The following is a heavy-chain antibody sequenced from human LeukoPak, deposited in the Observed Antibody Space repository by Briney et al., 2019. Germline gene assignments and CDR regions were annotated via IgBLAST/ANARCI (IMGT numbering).Heavy chain of an antibody. CDR3: TTDRLHSNRWYYFDF. CDR1: GFTFRNAW. Sequence: GGSVRLSCAACGFTFRNAWMRWVRQAPGKGGEGGGRIESKTDGSTADYGAAVRGKFTISRDDSRNSLSLQMSGLKTKDTAVYYCTTDRLHSNRWYYFDFWGQGTLVTVSS. D-gene: IGHD6-13*01. V-gene: IGHV3-15*04. J-gene: IGHJ4*02. CDR2: IESKTDGSTA.